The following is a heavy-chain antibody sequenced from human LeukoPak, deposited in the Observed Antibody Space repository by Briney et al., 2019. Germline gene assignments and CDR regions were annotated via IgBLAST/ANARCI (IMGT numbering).Heavy chain of an antibody. CDR2: ISSSSSTI. V-gene: IGHV3-48*04. D-gene: IGHD4-17*01. J-gene: IGHJ4*02. Sequence: GGSLRLSCVASGFTFSSYSMNWVRQAPGNGLEWVSYISSSSSTIYYADSVKGRFTISRDNAKNSLYLQMNSLRAEDTAVYYCASRYGDYGEIDYWGQGTLVTVSS. CDR3: ASRYGDYGEIDY. CDR1: GFTFSSYS.